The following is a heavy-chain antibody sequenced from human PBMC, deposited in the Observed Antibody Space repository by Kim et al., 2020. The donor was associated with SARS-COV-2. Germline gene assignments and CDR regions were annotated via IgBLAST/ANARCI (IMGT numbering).Heavy chain of an antibody. CDR3: AREELMVGYGMDV. CDR1: GYTFTDYG. J-gene: IGHJ6*02. Sequence: ASVKVSCKASGYTFTDYGLQWVRQAPGQRLEWMGWISTDNSNTKYSQHFQGRVTISWDASASTAYMELTSLRSEDTAVYYCAREELMVGYGMDVWGQGTKVIVSS. D-gene: IGHD2-8*01. V-gene: IGHV1-3*04. CDR2: ISTDNSNT.